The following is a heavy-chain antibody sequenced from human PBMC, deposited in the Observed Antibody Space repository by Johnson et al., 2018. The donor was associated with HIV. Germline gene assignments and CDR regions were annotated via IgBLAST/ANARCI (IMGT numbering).Heavy chain of an antibody. CDR3: ARDSTPWGGDYVGYAFDL. Sequence: QVQVVEPGGGLVQPGESLRLSCAASGFTFSNYGMHWVRQAPGQGLECVAFISYDGSNKYYADSVKGRFTISIDNSKNTLYLLMNSLRVEETAVYYCARDSTPWGGDYVGYAFDLWGQGTMVTVSS. CDR2: ISYDGSNK. J-gene: IGHJ3*01. V-gene: IGHV3-30*03. CDR1: GFTFSNYG. D-gene: IGHD4-17*01.